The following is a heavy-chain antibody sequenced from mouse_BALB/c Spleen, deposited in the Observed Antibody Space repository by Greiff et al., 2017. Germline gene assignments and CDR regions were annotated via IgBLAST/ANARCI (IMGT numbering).Heavy chain of an antibody. J-gene: IGHJ2*01. CDR3: ARRADGYYFDY. D-gene: IGHD2-3*01. Sequence: DVMLVESGGGLVQPGGSLKLSCAASGFTFSSYAMSWVRQTPEKRLEWVATISSGGSYTYYPDSVKGRFTISRDNAKNTLYLQMSSLRSEDTAMYYCARRADGYYFDYWGQGTTLTVSS. CDR2: ISSGGSYT. CDR1: GFTFSSYA. V-gene: IGHV5-9-1*01.